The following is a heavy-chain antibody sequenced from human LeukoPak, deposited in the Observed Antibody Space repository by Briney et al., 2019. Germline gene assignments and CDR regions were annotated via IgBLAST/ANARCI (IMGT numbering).Heavy chain of an antibody. CDR1: GGSFSGYY. V-gene: IGHV4-34*01. D-gene: IGHD1-26*01. J-gene: IGHJ6*02. CDR3: ARAVGSRGYYYYGMDV. CDR2: INHSGSA. Sequence: SETLSLTCAVYGGSFSGYYWSWIRQPPGKGLEWIGEINHSGSANYNPSLKSRVTISVDTSKNQFSLKLSSVTAADTAVYYCARAVGSRGYYYYGMDVWGQGTTVTVSS.